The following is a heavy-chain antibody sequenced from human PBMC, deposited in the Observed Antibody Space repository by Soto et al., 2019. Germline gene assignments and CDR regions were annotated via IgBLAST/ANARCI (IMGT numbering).Heavy chain of an antibody. CDR3: AHTLTYGSWSYPNWFDP. CDR2: IYWDDDK. J-gene: IGHJ5*02. Sequence: QITLKESGPTLVKPTQTLTLTCTFSGFSLSTSGVGVGWIRQPPGKALEWLALIYWDDDKRYSPSLKSRLTITKDTSKNQVVLTMTNMDPVDTATYYCAHTLTYGSWSYPNWFDPWGQGTLVTVSS. V-gene: IGHV2-5*02. D-gene: IGHD3-10*01. CDR1: GFSLSTSGVG.